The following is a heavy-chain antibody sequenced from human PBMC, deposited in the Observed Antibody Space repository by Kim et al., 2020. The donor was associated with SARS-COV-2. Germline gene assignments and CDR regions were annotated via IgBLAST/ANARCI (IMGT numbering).Heavy chain of an antibody. Sequence: GGSLRLSCAASGFTFSSYGMHWVRQAPGKGLEGVAVISYDGSNKYYADSVKGRFTISRDNSKNTLYLQMNTLRAEDTAVYYCVKDEYYYGSGSPVDWDY. J-gene: IGHJ4*01. V-gene: IGHV3-30*18. CDR3: VKDEYYYGSGSPVDWDY. CDR2: ISYDGSNK. D-gene: IGHD3-10*01. CDR1: GFTFSSYG.